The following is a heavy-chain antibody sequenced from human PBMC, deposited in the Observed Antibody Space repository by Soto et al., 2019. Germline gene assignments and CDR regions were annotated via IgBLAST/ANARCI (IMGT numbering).Heavy chain of an antibody. CDR2: ISAYNGNT. V-gene: IGHV1-18*01. CDR3: AIGPTGGLQHSYGMDV. CDR1: GYTFTSYG. J-gene: IGHJ6*02. Sequence: QVQLVQSGAEVKKPGASVKVSCKASGYTFTSYGISWVRQAPGQGLEWMGWISAYNGNTNYAQKLQGRVTMTTDTSTGTAYMELRSLRSDDTAVYYCAIGPTGGLQHSYGMDVWGQGTTVTVSS. D-gene: IGHD4-4*01.